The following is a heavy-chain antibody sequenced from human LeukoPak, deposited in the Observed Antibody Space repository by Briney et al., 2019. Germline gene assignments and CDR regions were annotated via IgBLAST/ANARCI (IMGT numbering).Heavy chain of an antibody. D-gene: IGHD3-16*01. J-gene: IGHJ3*01. Sequence: GGSLRLSCAASGFTFNDFAMTWVRQAPGKGLEWVSTIADAGTYYADSVKGRFIISRDNSKNMLYLQLNSLRADDTAMYYCARNLGPFGVRGHGTMVTVSS. CDR3: ARNLGPFGV. CDR1: GFTFNDFA. CDR2: IADAGT. V-gene: IGHV3-23*01.